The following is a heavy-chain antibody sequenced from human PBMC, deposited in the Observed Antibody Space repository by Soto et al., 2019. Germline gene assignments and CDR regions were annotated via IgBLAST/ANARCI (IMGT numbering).Heavy chain of an antibody. J-gene: IGHJ1*01. D-gene: IGHD3-10*01. V-gene: IGHV1-69*02. CDR2: IIPILGIA. CDR3: QFGGYFQH. Sequence: QVQLVQSGAEVKKPGSSVKVSCKASGGTFSSYTISWVRQAPGQGLEWMGRIIPILGIANYAQKFQGRVTMTADKSTSTAYMELSSLSAEDTAVYYWQFGGYFQHWGQGTVVTVSS. CDR1: GGTFSSYT.